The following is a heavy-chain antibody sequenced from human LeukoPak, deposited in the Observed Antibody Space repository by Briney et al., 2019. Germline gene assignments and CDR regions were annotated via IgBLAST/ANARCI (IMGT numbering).Heavy chain of an antibody. V-gene: IGHV4-34*01. CDR3: ARDGRYCSGGSCYSLFDY. D-gene: IGHD2-15*01. CDR2: INHSGST. CDR1: GGSFSGYY. Sequence: PSETLSLTCAVYGGSFSGYYWSWIRQPPGKGLEWIGEINHSGSTNYNPSLKSRVTISVDTSKNQFPLKLSSVTAADTAVYYCARDGRYCSGGSCYSLFDYWGQGTLVTVSS. J-gene: IGHJ4*02.